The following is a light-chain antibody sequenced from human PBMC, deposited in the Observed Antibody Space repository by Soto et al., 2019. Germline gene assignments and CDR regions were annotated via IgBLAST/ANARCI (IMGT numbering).Light chain of an antibody. CDR2: GAS. V-gene: IGKV3-20*01. Sequence: EIMLTQSPGTLSLSPGERAIFSCRTSQSVASTYLAWYQHKPGQAPRLLIYGASSRATGIPDRFSGGGSGTDFTLTISRLEPEDFAVYYCQHYQNSPPWTFGQGTKVEIK. CDR1: QSVASTY. CDR3: QHYQNSPPWT. J-gene: IGKJ1*01.